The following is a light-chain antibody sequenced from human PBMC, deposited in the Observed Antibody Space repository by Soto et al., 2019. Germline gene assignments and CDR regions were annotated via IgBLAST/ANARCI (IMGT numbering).Light chain of an antibody. CDR3: QQYGSSPRT. Sequence: EIVLTQSPGALSLSPGERATLSCGASQSVSSSYLAWYQQKPGQAPRLLIYGASTRATGIPDRFSGSGCGTDFTLTISRLEPEDFAVYYCQQYGSSPRTFGQGTKVEIK. CDR1: QSVSSSY. J-gene: IGKJ1*01. V-gene: IGKV3-20*01. CDR2: GAS.